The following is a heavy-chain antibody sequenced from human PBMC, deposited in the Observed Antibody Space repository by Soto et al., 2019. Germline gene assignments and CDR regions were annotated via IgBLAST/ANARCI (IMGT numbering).Heavy chain of an antibody. Sequence: GGSLRLSCAASGFTFSSYSMNWVRQAPGKRLEWVSSISSSSSYIYYADSVKGRFTISRDNSKNTLYLQMNSLRAEDTAVYYCASSGYSSSWDAFDIWGQGTMVTVSS. CDR3: ASSGYSSSWDAFDI. D-gene: IGHD6-13*01. CDR2: ISSSSSYI. V-gene: IGHV3-21*01. J-gene: IGHJ3*02. CDR1: GFTFSSYS.